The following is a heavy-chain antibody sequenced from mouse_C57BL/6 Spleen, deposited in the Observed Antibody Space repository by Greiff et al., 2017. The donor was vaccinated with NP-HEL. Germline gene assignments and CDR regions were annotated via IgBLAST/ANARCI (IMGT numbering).Heavy chain of an antibody. V-gene: IGHV1-39*01. J-gene: IGHJ1*03. CDR3: ARSSLITTVVATPWYFDV. Sequence: EVQLQESGPELVKPGASVKISCKASGYSFTDYNMNWVKQSNGKSLEWIGVINPNYGTTSYNQKFKGKATLTVDQSSSTAYMQLNSLTSEDSAVYYCARSSLITTVVATPWYFDVWGTGTTVTVSS. D-gene: IGHD1-1*01. CDR2: INPNYGTT. CDR1: GYSFTDYN.